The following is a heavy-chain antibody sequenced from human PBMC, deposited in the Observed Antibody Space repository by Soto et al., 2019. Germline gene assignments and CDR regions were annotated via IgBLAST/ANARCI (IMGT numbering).Heavy chain of an antibody. CDR1: GLVFNTYA. D-gene: IGHD4-4*01. J-gene: IGHJ6*02. CDR2: ISASGDTT. Sequence: SLRLSCAASGLVFNTYAMSWVRQAPGKGLDWVSGISASGDTTYYADSVKGRFTISRDNSKNTLYLQLNSLRAGDTAVYYCANVLVTGLDVWGQGTTVTVSS. V-gene: IGHV3-23*01. CDR3: ANVLVTGLDV.